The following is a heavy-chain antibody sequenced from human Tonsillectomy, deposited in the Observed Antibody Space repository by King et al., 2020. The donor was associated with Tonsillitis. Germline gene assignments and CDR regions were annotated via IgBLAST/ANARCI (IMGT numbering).Heavy chain of an antibody. CDR3: ARGWADYDSWSNFYSYFDY. Sequence: QLVQSGAEVKKPGASVKVSCKSGYTFTGHYIHWVRQAPGQGLEWMGWSNPNSGGTNYAQKFQGRVTMTRDTSISTVYMELSRLRSDDTAVYFCARGWADYDSWSNFYSYFDYWGQGTLVTVSS. J-gene: IGHJ4*02. CDR2: SNPNSGGT. V-gene: IGHV1-2*02. D-gene: IGHD3-3*01. CDR1: GYTFTGHY.